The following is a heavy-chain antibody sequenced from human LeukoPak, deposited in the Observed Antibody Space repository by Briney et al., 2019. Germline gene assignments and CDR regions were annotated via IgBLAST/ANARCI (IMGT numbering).Heavy chain of an antibody. V-gene: IGHV3-21*01. Sequence: PGGSLRLSCAASGFTFSSYAMSWVRQAPGKGLEWVSSISSSSSYIYYADSVKGRFTISRDNAKNSLYLQMNSLRAEDTAVYYCARGSTGYGSVSFDPWGQGTLVTVSS. J-gene: IGHJ5*02. CDR2: ISSSSSYI. CDR1: GFTFSSYA. CDR3: ARGSTGYGSVSFDP. D-gene: IGHD3-10*01.